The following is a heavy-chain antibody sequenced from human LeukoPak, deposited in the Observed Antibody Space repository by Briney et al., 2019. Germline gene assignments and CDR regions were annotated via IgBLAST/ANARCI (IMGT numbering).Heavy chain of an antibody. CDR3: ARDPIHYDYVWGSYRYGFDY. D-gene: IGHD3-16*02. J-gene: IGHJ4*02. CDR2: IYYSGST. V-gene: IGHV4-30-4*08. Sequence: SETLSLXCTVSGGSISSGDYYWSWIRQPPAKGLEWIGYIYYSGSTYYNPSLKSRVTISVDTSKNQFSLKLSSVTAADTAVYYCARDPIHYDYVWGSYRYGFDYWGQGTLVTVSS. CDR1: GGSISSGDYY.